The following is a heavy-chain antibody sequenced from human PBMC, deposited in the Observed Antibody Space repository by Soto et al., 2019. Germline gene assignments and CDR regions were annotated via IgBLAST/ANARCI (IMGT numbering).Heavy chain of an antibody. CDR1: GFTFSSYG. CDR3: AKEAPSKAPAAGHGYYYYYMDV. CDR2: ISYDGSNK. Sequence: GGSLRLSCAASGFTFSSYGMHWVRQAPGKGLEWVAVISYDGSNKYYADSVKGRFTISRDNSKNTLYLQMNSLRAEDTAVYYCAKEAPSKAPAAGHGYYYYYMDVWGKGTTVTVSS. D-gene: IGHD6-13*01. V-gene: IGHV3-30*18. J-gene: IGHJ6*03.